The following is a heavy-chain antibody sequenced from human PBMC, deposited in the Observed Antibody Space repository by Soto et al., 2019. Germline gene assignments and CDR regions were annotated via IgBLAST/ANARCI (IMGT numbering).Heavy chain of an antibody. V-gene: IGHV1-69*06. CDR3: ARAAKRYFDS. J-gene: IGHJ4*02. CDR1: GGTFNTFA. Sequence: QVQLVQSGAEVKKPGSSVNVSCKASGGTFNTFAISWVRQAPGQGLEYLGGIVPILGPAFYAQSFQGRVTITADKSTNTAYLEPTSLSSEDTAVYYCARAAKRYFDSWGQGTQVTVSS. CDR2: IVPILGPA.